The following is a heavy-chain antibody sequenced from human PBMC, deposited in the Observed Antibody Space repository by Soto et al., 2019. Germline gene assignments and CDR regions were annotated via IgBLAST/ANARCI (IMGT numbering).Heavy chain of an antibody. J-gene: IGHJ6*02. CDR1: GFTFSSYA. CDR3: AKDSSPGDYDYYAFDV. CDR2: ISGSGGST. Sequence: EVQLLESGGGLVQPGGSLRLSCAASGFTFSSYAMSWVRQAPGKGLEWVSAISGSGGSTYYADSVKGRFTISRDNSKNTLYLQMNSLRAEDAAVTYCAKDSSPGDYDYYAFDVWGQGTMVTVSS. D-gene: IGHD2-2*01. V-gene: IGHV3-23*01.